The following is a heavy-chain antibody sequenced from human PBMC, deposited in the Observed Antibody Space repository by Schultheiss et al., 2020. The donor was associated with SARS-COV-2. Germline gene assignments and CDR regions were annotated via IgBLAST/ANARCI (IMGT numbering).Heavy chain of an antibody. J-gene: IGHJ4*02. CDR1: GGSFSGYY. V-gene: IGHV4-34*01. Sequence: TLSLTCAVYGGSFSGYYWSWIRQPPGKGLEWIGEINHSGSTNYNPSLKSRVTISVDTSKNQFSLNLSSVTAADSAVYYCARGNGWYFYWGQGTQVTVSS. D-gene: IGHD6-19*01. CDR3: ARGNGWYFY. CDR2: INHSGST.